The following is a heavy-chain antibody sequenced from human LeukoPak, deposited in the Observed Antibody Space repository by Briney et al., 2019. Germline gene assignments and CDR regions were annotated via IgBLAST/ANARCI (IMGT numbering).Heavy chain of an antibody. CDR1: GYTLTELS. D-gene: IGHD3-10*01. CDR3: AMGEGITMVRGVIMGFDY. CDR2: FDPEDGET. J-gene: IGHJ4*02. Sequence: GASVKVSCKVSGYTLTELSMHWVRQAPGKGLEWMGGFDPEDGETIYAQKFQGRVTMTEDTSTDTAYMELSSLRSEDTAVYYCAMGEGITMVRGVIMGFDYWGQGTLVTVSS. V-gene: IGHV1-24*01.